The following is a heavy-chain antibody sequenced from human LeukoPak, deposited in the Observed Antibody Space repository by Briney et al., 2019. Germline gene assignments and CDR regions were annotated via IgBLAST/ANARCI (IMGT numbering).Heavy chain of an antibody. CDR2: ISSGGSTI. Sequence: GGSLRLSCAASGFTFSSYAMSWVRQAPGKGLDWVSYISSGGSTIYYADSVRGRFTISRDNAKKSLYLQMNSLRAEDTAVYYCARVSCSSTSCPYGIYFDYWGQGTLVTVSS. D-gene: IGHD2-2*01. J-gene: IGHJ4*02. CDR1: GFTFSSYA. V-gene: IGHV3-48*04. CDR3: ARVSCSSTSCPYGIYFDY.